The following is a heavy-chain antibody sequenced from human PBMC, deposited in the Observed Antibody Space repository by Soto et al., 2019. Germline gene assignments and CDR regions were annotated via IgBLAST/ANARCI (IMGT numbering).Heavy chain of an antibody. J-gene: IGHJ4*02. CDR1: GYTFTSYG. CDR3: ARDGRGTYCSGGSCLGNY. CDR2: ISAYNGNT. V-gene: IGHV1-18*01. Sequence: ASVKVSCKASGYTFTSYGISCVRQAPGQGLEWMGWISAYNGNTNYAQKLQGRVTMTTDTYTSTAYMELRSLRSDDTAVYYCARDGRGTYCSGGSCLGNYWGQGTLVTVSS. D-gene: IGHD2-15*01.